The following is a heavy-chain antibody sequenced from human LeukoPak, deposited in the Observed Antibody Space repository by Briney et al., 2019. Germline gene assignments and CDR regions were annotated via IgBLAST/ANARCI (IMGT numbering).Heavy chain of an antibody. CDR2: LYDSGST. J-gene: IGHJ2*01. CDR1: GGSISSYY. Sequence: KASETLSLTCTVSGGSISSYYWSWIRQPPGKGLEWIGYLYDSGSTKYNPSLKSRVTISVDTSKSQFSLRMSSVTAADTAVYYCARGGWYLDLWGRGTLVTVSS. V-gene: IGHV4-59*01. CDR3: ARGGWYLDL.